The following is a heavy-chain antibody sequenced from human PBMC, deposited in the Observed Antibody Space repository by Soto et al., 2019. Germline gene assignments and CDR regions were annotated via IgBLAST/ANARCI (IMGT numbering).Heavy chain of an antibody. J-gene: IGHJ6*02. CDR1: GGTFSSYA. CDR3: ARVGCSSTSCYAEDYYYYGMDV. V-gene: IGHV1-69*13. Sequence: ASVKVSCKASGGTFSSYAISWVRQAPGQGLEWMGGIIPIFGTANYAQKLQGRVTITADESTSTAYMELSSLRSEDTAVYYCARVGCSSTSCYAEDYYYYGMDVWGQGTTVTVSS. CDR2: IIPIFGTA. D-gene: IGHD2-2*01.